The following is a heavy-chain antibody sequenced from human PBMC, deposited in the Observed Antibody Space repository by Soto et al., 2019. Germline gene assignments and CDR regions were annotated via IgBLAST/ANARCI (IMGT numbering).Heavy chain of an antibody. CDR3: LSIRYQLPSSVLWLDP. J-gene: IGHJ5*02. V-gene: IGHV4-34*01. CDR2: INHVGGT. D-gene: IGHD3-16*01. Sequence: SEPLSLTCAVYGGFLSESSWTWIRQPPGKGLEWIGEINHVGGTNYNPSLKSRVTTSVDTSQNQFSLRLISVTAADTAMYFCLSIRYQLPSSVLWLDPWGQGTPVTVSS. CDR1: GGFLSESS.